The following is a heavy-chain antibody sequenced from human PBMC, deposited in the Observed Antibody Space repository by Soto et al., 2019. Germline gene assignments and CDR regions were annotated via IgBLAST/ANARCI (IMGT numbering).Heavy chain of an antibody. V-gene: IGHV4-4*02. CDR1: GGSITSNW. J-gene: IGHJ4*02. CDR2: IFHTGSA. CDR3: ARHIAVSGTRGFDH. Sequence: QVQLQESGPGLMKPSGTLSLTCAVSGGSITSNWWSWVRQPPGKGLEWIAEIFHTGSANYNPSLMGRLTLSMDTSRSHLSLTLNSVTAADTAVYYCARHIAVSGTRGFDHWGQGTLVTVSS. D-gene: IGHD2-21*01.